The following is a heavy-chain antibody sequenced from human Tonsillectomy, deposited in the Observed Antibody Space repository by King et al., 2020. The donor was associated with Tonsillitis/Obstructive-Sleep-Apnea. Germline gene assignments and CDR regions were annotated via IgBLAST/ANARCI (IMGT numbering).Heavy chain of an antibody. CDR3: AKDTGLLDWFEFDF. J-gene: IGHJ4*02. D-gene: IGHD3-3*01. V-gene: IGHV3-9*01. Sequence: QLVQSGGGLVQTGRSLRLSCAASGFTFDDYAMHWVRQPPGKGLEWVSGISWNSGTIGYADSVKGRFTISRDNAKNSLYLQMNSLRAEDTALYYCAKDTGLLDWFEFDFWGQGTLVTVSS. CDR2: ISWNSGTI. CDR1: GFTFDDYA.